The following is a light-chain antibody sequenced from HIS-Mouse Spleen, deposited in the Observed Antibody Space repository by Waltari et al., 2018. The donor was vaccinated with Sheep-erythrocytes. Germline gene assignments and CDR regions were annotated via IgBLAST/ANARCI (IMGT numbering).Light chain of an antibody. CDR2: LGS. CDR1: QSLLHSNGYNY. CDR3: MQALQTPIFT. J-gene: IGKJ3*01. Sequence: DIVMTQSPLSLPVTPGEPASISCRSSQSLLHSNGYNYLDWYLQKPGQSPQLLIYLGSNRGSGVPDRFSGSGSGTDFTLKISRVEAGDVGVYYCMQALQTPIFTFGPGTKVDIK. V-gene: IGKV2-28*01.